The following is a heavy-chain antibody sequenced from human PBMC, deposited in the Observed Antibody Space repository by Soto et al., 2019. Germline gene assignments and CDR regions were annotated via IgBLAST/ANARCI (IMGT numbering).Heavy chain of an antibody. CDR1: GYSFTSYW. V-gene: IGHV5-10-1*01. CDR2: IDPSDSYT. J-gene: IGHJ6*02. CDR3: ARQEVRGVIAPYGMDV. Sequence: PGESLKISCKGSGYSFTSYWISWVRQMPGKGLEWMGRIDPSDSYTNYSPSFQGHVTISADKSISTAYLQWSSPKASDTAMYYCARQEVRGVIAPYGMDVWGQGTTVTVYS. D-gene: IGHD3-10*01.